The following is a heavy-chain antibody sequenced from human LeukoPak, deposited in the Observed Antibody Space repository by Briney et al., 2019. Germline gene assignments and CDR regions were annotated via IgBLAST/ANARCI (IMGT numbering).Heavy chain of an antibody. D-gene: IGHD3-16*01. V-gene: IGHV3-48*03. CDR3: ARVDLGVPYYYGMDV. CDR1: GFTFSSYE. J-gene: IGHJ6*02. CDR2: ISSSGSTI. Sequence: GGSLRLSCAASGFTFSSYETNWVRQAPGKGLEWVSYISSSGSTIYYADSVKGRFTISRDNAKNSLYLQMNSLRAEDTAVYYCARVDLGVPYYYGMDVWGQGTTVTVSS.